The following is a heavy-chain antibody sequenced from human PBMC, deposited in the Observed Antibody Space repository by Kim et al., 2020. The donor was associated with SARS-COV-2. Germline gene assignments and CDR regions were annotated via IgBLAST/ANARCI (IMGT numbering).Heavy chain of an antibody. CDR1: GGSIGSYY. D-gene: IGHD6-13*01. V-gene: IGHV4-4*07. J-gene: IGHJ4*02. CDR2: IYTSGST. CDR3: ARIGFSSSWHYFDY. Sequence: SETLSLTCTVSGGSIGSYYWSWIRQPAGKGLEWIGRIYTSGSTNYNPSLKSRVTMSVDTSKNHFSLSLSSVTAADTAVYYCARIGFSSSWHYFDYWGQGTLVTVSS.